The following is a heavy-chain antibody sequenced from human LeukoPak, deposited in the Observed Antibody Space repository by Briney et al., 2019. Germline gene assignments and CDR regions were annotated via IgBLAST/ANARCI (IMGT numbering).Heavy chain of an antibody. Sequence: SVKVSCKASGGTFSSYTISWVRQAPGQGLEWMGRIIPILGIANYAQKFQGRVTITADKSTSTAYMELSSLRSEDTAVYYCARVARYCSSTSCYRAWNWFDPWGQGTLVTVSS. V-gene: IGHV1-69*02. J-gene: IGHJ5*02. CDR3: ARVARYCSSTSCYRAWNWFDP. CDR2: IIPILGIA. D-gene: IGHD2-2*02. CDR1: GGTFSSYT.